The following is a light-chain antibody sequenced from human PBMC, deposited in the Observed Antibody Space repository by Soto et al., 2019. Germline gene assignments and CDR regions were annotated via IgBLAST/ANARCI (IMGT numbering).Light chain of an antibody. Sequence: DIVMTQSPDSLAVSLGERATINCGAGQMVLYSSNDKNYLAWYQQKPGQPPKLLIYWASTRESGVPDRFSGSGSGTDFTLTISSLQAEDVAVYYCQQYYSTPLTFGGGTKVDIK. J-gene: IGKJ4*01. CDR3: QQYYSTPLT. CDR2: WAS. V-gene: IGKV4-1*01. CDR1: QMVLYSSNDKNY.